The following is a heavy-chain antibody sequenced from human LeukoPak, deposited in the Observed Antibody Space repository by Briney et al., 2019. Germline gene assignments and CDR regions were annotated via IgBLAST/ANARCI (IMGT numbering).Heavy chain of an antibody. CDR1: GFTFRSYE. D-gene: IGHD3-10*01. V-gene: IGHV4-34*01. J-gene: IGHJ4*02. CDR3: ASTSRGLFDY. Sequence: LRLSCAASGFTFRSYEMNWVRQPPGKGLEWIGEINHSGSTNYNPSLKSRVTISVDTSKNQFSLKLSSVTAADTAVYYCASTSRGLFDYWGQGTLVTVSS. CDR2: INHSGST.